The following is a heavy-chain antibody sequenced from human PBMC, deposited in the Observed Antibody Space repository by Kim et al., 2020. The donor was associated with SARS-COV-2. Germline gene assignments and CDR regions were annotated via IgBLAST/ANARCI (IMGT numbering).Heavy chain of an antibody. D-gene: IGHD3-16*01. Sequence: AQKFQGRVTITADESTGTAYMELSSLRSEDTAVYYCARGMGFTFEDAFDIWGQGTMVTVSS. J-gene: IGHJ3*02. V-gene: IGHV1-69*01. CDR3: ARGMGFTFEDAFDI.